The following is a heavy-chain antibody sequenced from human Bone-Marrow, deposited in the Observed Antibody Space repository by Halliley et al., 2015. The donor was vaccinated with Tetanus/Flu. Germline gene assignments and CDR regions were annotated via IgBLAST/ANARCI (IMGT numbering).Heavy chain of an antibody. D-gene: IGHD6-13*01. V-gene: IGHV1-46*01. CDR2: NNPNGGAT. Sequence: NNPNGGATSYAQRFQGRVTRISDKTTNTVYMELSSLRSEDTAIYYCARDRWGSSWFRATFYFDSWGQGTLVTVSS. J-gene: IGHJ4*02. CDR3: ARDRWGSSWFRATFYFDS.